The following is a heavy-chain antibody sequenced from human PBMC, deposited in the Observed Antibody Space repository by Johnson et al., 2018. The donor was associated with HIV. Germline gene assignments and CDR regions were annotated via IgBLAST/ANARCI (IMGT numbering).Heavy chain of an antibody. Sequence: MLLVESGGGVVQPGRSLRLSCAASGFTFSSYGMHWVRQAPCKGLEWVANIKHDGSDKYYVGSVTGRFTISRDNAKSSLYLQMNSLRAEDTAVYYCTTDGWELLHFRAKTPDAFDIWGQGTMVTVSS. V-gene: IGHV3-7*01. CDR1: GFTFSSYG. CDR2: IKHDGSDK. D-gene: IGHD1-26*01. J-gene: IGHJ3*02. CDR3: TTDGWELLHFRAKTPDAFDI.